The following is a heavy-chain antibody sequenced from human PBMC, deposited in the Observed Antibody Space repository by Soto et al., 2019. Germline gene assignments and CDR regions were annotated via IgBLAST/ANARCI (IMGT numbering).Heavy chain of an antibody. CDR3: ARDRDPYCSSTSCYLGYYYYYMDV. CDR2: ISSSSSYI. Sequence: EVQLVESGGGLVKPGGSLRLSCAASGFTFSSYSMNWVRQAPGKGLEWVSSISSSSSYIYYADSVKGRFTISRDNAKNSLYLQMNSLRAEDTAVYYCARDRDPYCSSTSCYLGYYYYYMDVWGKGTTVTVSS. V-gene: IGHV3-21*01. CDR1: GFTFSSYS. J-gene: IGHJ6*03. D-gene: IGHD2-2*01.